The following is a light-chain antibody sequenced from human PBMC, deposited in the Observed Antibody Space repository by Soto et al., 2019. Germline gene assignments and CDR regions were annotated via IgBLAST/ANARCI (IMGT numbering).Light chain of an antibody. CDR1: SSNVGGYNF. CDR3: CSYAGSFTLL. CDR2: DVS. V-gene: IGLV2-11*01. J-gene: IGLJ2*01. Sequence: QSALTQPRSVSGSPGQSVTISCTGTSSNVGGYNFVSWYRQEPGKAPKLMVYDVSKRPSGVPDRFSGSKSGNTASLTISGLQAEDEGDYYCCSYAGSFTLLFGGGTKLIVL.